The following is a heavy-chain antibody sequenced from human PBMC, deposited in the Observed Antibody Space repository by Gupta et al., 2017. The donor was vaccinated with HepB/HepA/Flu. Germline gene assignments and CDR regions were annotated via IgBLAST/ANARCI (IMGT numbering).Heavy chain of an antibody. CDR3: ARNGDYYYYYYMDV. D-gene: IGHD2-8*01. Sequence: EVQLVESGGGLVQPGGSLRLSCAASGFTFSSYWMHWVRQAPGKGLVWVSRINSDGSSTSYADSVKGRFTISRDNAKNTLYLQMNSLRAEDTAVYYCARNGDYYYYYYMDVWGKGTTVTVSS. J-gene: IGHJ6*03. CDR2: INSDGSST. CDR1: GFTFSSYW. V-gene: IGHV3-74*01.